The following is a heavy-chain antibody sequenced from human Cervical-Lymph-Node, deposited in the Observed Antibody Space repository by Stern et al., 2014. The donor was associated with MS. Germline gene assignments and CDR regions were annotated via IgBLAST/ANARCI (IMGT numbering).Heavy chain of an antibody. CDR1: GYSFTSYW. Sequence: VQLVQSGAEVKKPGESLKISCKGSGYSFTSYWIGWVRQMPGKGLGRMGIIKPGDFDTQYSPSFQGQVTISADKSISTAYLQWSSLKASDTAMYYCARRHCSSRRCGWFDPWGQGTLVTVSS. CDR3: ARRHCSSRRCGWFDP. V-gene: IGHV5-51*01. J-gene: IGHJ5*02. D-gene: IGHD2-2*01. CDR2: IKPGDFDT.